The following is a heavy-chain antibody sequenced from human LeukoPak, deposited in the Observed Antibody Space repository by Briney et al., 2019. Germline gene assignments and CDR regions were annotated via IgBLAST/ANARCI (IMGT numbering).Heavy chain of an antibody. V-gene: IGHV3-23*01. D-gene: IGHD2-15*01. CDR1: GFTFSSYA. CDR2: ISGSGGST. J-gene: IGHJ4*02. CDR3: ALNPGGTVDY. Sequence: GGSLGLSCAASGFTFSSYAMSWVRQAPGKGLEWVSAISGSGGSTYYADSVKGRFTISRDNSKDTLYLQMNSLRAEDTAVYYCALNPGGTVDYWGQGTLVTVSS.